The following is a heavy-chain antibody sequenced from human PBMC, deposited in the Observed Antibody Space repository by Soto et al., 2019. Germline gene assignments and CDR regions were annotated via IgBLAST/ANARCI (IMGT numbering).Heavy chain of an antibody. D-gene: IGHD6-13*01. CDR3: ASSNIAAAGFYYYGMDV. V-gene: IGHV3-30*03. CDR2: ISYDGSNK. Sequence: HPGGSLRLSCAASGFTFSSYGMHWVRQAPGKGLEWVAVISYDGSNKYYADSVKGRFTISRDNSKNTLYLQMNSLRAEDTAVYYCASSNIAAAGFYYYGMDVWGRGTTVTVSS. CDR1: GFTFSSYG. J-gene: IGHJ6*02.